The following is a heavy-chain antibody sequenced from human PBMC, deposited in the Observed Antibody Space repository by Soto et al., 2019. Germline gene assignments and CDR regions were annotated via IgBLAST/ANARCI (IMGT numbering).Heavy chain of an antibody. D-gene: IGHD3-3*01. CDR3: AKEIRFLEHVRGYYYYYGMDV. Sequence: GGSLRLSCAASGFTFSSYGMHWVRQAPGKGLEWVAVISYDGSNKYYADSVKGRFTISRDNSKNTLYLQMNSLRAEDTAVYYCAKEIRFLEHVRGYYYYYGMDVWGQGTTVTVSS. J-gene: IGHJ6*02. V-gene: IGHV3-30*18. CDR2: ISYDGSNK. CDR1: GFTFSSYG.